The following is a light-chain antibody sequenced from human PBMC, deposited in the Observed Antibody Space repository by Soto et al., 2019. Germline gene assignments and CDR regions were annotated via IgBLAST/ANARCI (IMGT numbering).Light chain of an antibody. Sequence: DIQMAQSPSTLSASVGDRVTISCRASQSITSWLAWYQQKPGKAPQLLIYDASSLESGVPSRFSGSGYGTEFTLIIISLQPDDFATYYCLQDYNYPRTFGQGTKVDIK. CDR3: LQDYNYPRT. CDR2: DAS. J-gene: IGKJ1*01. CDR1: QSITSW. V-gene: IGKV1-5*01.